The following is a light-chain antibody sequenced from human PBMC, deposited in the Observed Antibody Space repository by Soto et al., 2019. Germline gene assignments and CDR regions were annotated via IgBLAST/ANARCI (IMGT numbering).Light chain of an antibody. J-gene: IGKJ4*01. V-gene: IGKV3-11*01. CDR2: DAS. CDR3: QQRSNCPPVT. Sequence: EIVLTQSPATLSLSPGERATLSCRASQSVGYHLAWYQQKPGQAPRLLIYDASNRATGIPARFSGSGSGTDFTLAIISLEPEDFAVYYCQQRSNCPPVTFGGGTKWEIK. CDR1: QSVGYH.